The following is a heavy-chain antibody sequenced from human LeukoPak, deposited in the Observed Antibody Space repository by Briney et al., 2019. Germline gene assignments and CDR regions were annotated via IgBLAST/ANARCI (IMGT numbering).Heavy chain of an antibody. CDR2: IYPGDSDT. Sequence: GESLKISCKGSGYTFTHYWIGWVRQMPGKGLEWMGIIYPGDSDTRYSPSFQGQVTISADKSITTAYLQWSSLKASDTAMYYCAREAVAYYFDYWGQGTLVTVSS. CDR1: GYTFTHYW. J-gene: IGHJ4*02. V-gene: IGHV5-51*01. CDR3: AREAVAYYFDY.